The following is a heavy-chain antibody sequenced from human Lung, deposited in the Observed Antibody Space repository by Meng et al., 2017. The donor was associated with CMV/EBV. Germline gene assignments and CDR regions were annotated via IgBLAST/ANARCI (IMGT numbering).Heavy chain of an antibody. CDR2: LYWNDDK. D-gene: IGHD6-13*01. CDR1: GFSLSISRLA. CDR3: AHAGYSSFYYFNY. V-gene: IGHV2-5*01. Sequence: SGXXLVXPTQTLTLTCTFSGFSLSISRLAEGWMRQPPGKALECLGILYWNDDKRYSPSLKSRLTITKDTSKNQVVLTMTNMDPADTATYYCAHAGYSSFYYFNYGGQGXLVTVSS. J-gene: IGHJ4*02.